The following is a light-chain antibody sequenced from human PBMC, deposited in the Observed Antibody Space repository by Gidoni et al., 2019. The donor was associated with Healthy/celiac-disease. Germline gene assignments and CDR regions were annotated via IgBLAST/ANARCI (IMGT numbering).Light chain of an antibody. J-gene: IGLJ1*01. V-gene: IGLV1-44*01. CDR2: SNN. CDR3: AAWDDSLNGYV. CDR1: SSNIGSNP. Sequence: QSVLTQPPSASGTPGQRVTSPCSGSSSNIGSNPVNWYQQHPGTAPQLLIYSNNPRPSGVPDRFSGSKSGTSASLAISGLQSEDEADYYCAAWDDSLNGYVFGTGTKVTVL.